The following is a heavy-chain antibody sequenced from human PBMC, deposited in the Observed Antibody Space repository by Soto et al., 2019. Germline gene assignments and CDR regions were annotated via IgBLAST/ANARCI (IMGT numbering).Heavy chain of an antibody. CDR3: ARLGGFYQSLDS. CDR1: GASVISTKW. D-gene: IGHD3-22*01. J-gene: IGHJ5*01. V-gene: IGHV4-4*02. CDR2: IYHSETT. Sequence: SETLSLTCAVSGASVISTKWWSWVRQSPGKGLEWIGYIYHSETTTYNPSLESRLTISVDSSKNQFSLNLTSVSATDTAVYYCARLGGFYQSLDSWGQGTLVTVSS.